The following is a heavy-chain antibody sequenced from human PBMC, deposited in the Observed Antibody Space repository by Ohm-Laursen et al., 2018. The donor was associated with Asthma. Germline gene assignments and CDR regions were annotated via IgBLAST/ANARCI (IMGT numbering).Heavy chain of an antibody. Sequence: SLRLSCAASGFSFSTSGMHWVRQAPGKGLEWVAVIWYDGSNKYSADSVKGRFTISRDNSKNTLYLQMNSLRAENTAVYYCARVFDTSGFGTFDIWGQGTMVTVSS. V-gene: IGHV3-33*01. J-gene: IGHJ3*02. D-gene: IGHD3-22*01. CDR3: ARVFDTSGFGTFDI. CDR2: IWYDGSNK. CDR1: GFSFSTSG.